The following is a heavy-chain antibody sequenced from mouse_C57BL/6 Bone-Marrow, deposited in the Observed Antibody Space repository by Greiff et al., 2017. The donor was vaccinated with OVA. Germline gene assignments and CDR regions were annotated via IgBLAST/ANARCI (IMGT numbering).Heavy chain of an antibody. J-gene: IGHJ2*01. CDR1: GYTFTDYY. CDR2: INPNNGGT. V-gene: IGHV1-26*01. D-gene: IGHD2-1*01. Sequence: VQLQQSGPELVKPGASVKISCKASGYTFTDYYMNWVKQSHGKSLEWIGDINPNNGGTSYNQKFKGKATLTVDKSSSTAYMELRSLTSEDSAVYYCARTLNYGNWYFDYWGQGTTLTVSS. CDR3: ARTLNYGNWYFDY.